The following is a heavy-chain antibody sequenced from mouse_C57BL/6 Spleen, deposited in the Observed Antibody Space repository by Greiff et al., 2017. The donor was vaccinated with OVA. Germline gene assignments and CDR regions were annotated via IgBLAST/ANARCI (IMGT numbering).Heavy chain of an antibody. CDR1: GYTFTDYY. V-gene: IGHV1-26*01. CDR3: ARVTTVVAPYFDY. Sequence: EVKLQQSGPELVKPGASVKISCKASGYTFTDYYMNWVKQSHGKSLEWIGDINPNNGGTSYNQKFKGKATLTVDKSSSTAYMELRSLTSEDSAVYYCARVTTVVAPYFDYWGQGTTLTVSS. J-gene: IGHJ2*01. D-gene: IGHD1-1*01. CDR2: INPNNGGT.